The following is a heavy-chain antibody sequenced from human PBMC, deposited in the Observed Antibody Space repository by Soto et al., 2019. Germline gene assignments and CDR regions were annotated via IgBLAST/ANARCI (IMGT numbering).Heavy chain of an antibody. J-gene: IGHJ4*02. V-gene: IGHV1-46*01. CDR3: ARGDSNGWYFDY. CDR2: INPSGGNT. Sequence: ASVNVSCKASGYRFTTYQMHWVRQAPGQGLEWMGTINPSGGNTSYAQRFQGRATMTRDTSTSTVYMQLSSLRSEDTALYYCARGDSNGWYFDYWGQGTLVTVSS. CDR1: GYRFTTYQ. D-gene: IGHD6-19*01.